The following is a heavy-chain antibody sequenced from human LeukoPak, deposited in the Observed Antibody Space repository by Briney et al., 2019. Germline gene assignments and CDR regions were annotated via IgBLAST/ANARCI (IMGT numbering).Heavy chain of an antibody. CDR2: INTNTGNP. CDR1: GYTFTTYA. CDR3: VRNYYHGMDV. V-gene: IGHV7-4-1*02. J-gene: IGHJ6*02. Sequence: ASVKVSCKASGYTFTTYAMNWVRQAPGQGLEWMAWINTNTGNPTYAQGFTGRFVFSLDTSVSTAYLQISSLKAGDTAVYYCVRNYYHGMDVWGQGTTVTVSS.